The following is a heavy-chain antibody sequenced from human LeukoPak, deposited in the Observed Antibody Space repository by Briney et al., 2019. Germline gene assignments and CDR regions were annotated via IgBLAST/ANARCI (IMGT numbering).Heavy chain of an antibody. Sequence: ASVKVSCKASGYTFPSHYMHGLRQAPVQGFDLMGLINPSVGSTSYAQKFQGRVTRTRATSTSTVYMEPGSLSAGDTAVYYCARALTERDAFDIWGQETMVTVSS. D-gene: IGHD1-26*01. V-gene: IGHV1-46*03. CDR3: ARALTERDAFDI. CDR1: GYTFPSHY. CDR2: INPSVGST. J-gene: IGHJ3*02.